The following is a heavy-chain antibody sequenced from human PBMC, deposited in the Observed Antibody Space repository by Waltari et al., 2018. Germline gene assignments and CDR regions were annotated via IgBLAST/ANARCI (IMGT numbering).Heavy chain of an antibody. J-gene: IGHJ5*02. V-gene: IGHV4-39*01. D-gene: IGHD2-15*01. Sequence: QLLPQESGPGLVKPSETLSLTCSVSGDSITRSDYYWAWIRQSPGKKLEWIGTIYYSGITYYNPSVDSRVTMSVDTSQNQFSLRLSSVTAADTGVYYCTRRPYSTGWVWFDPWGQGTLVTVSS. CDR3: TRRPYSTGWVWFDP. CDR2: IYYSGIT. CDR1: GDSITRSDYY.